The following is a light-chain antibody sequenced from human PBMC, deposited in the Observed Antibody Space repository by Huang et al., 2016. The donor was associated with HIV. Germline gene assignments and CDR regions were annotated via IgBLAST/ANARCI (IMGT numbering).Light chain of an antibody. Sequence: IVLTQSPVTLSLSPGERATLSCRASQSVSSYLAWYQQKPGQAPRLLIYDASNRATGIPARFSGSGSGTDFTLTSSSLEPEDFAVYYCQQRSNWPLMYTFGQGTKLEI. CDR1: QSVSSY. J-gene: IGKJ2*01. V-gene: IGKV3-11*01. CDR2: DAS. CDR3: QQRSNWPLMYT.